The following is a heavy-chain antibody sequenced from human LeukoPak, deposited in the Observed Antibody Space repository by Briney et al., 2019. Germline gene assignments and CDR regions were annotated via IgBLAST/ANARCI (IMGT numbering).Heavy chain of an antibody. D-gene: IGHD5-18*01. CDR3: ATIKRGNIFGYFDF. CDR1: GDSMNSHY. CDR2: MLDTVTA. Sequence: SETLSLTCSVSGDSMNSHYWSWVRQPPGKGLEWIGYMLDTVTAKDNPSLKCRFTLSADMSKNQFSLRLTSVTAADTAVYYCATIKRGNIFGYFDFWGQGILVTVSS. J-gene: IGHJ4*02. V-gene: IGHV4-59*11.